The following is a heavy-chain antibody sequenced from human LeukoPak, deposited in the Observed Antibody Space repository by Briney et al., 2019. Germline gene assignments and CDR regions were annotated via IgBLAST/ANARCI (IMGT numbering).Heavy chain of an antibody. V-gene: IGHV3-30*04. CDR2: ISYDGSNK. Sequence: GRSLRLSCAASGFTFSSYAMHWVRQAPGKGLEWVAVISYDGSNKYYADSVKGRFTISRDNSKNTLYLQMNSLRAEDTAVYYCARGGVLLWFGKLSHYYFYYWGQGTLVTVSS. J-gene: IGHJ4*02. CDR3: ARGGVLLWFGKLSHYYFYY. CDR1: GFTFSSYA. D-gene: IGHD3-10*01.